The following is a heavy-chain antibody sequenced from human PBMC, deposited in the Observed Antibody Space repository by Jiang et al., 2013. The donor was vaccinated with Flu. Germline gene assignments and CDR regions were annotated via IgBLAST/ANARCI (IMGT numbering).Heavy chain of an antibody. CDR2: MNPNRGTT. J-gene: IGHJ6*02. CDR3: ARDISHAIDV. Sequence: SGAEVKEPGASVKVSCKASGYIFTDYDINWVRQAPGQRFEWMGWMNPNRGTTGSSQKFKGRVTMTRDTSINTAYLELTGLSHEDTATYYCARDISHAIDVWGQGTTVTVS. V-gene: IGHV1-8*01. CDR1: GYIFTDYD. D-gene: IGHD2-21*01.